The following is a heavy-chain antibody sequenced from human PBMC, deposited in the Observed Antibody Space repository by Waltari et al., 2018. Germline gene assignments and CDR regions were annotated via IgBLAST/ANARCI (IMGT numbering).Heavy chain of an antibody. CDR3: ARQRRSSGHAFDI. CDR2: ISYDGSNK. Sequence: QVQLVESGGGVVQPGRSLSLSCAASVFIVRSYAMHWVRQAPGKGLEWVAVISYDGSNKYYADSVKGRFTISRDNSKNTLYLQMNSLRAEDTAVYYCARQRRSSGHAFDIWGQGTMVTVSS. V-gene: IGHV3-30*04. CDR1: VFIVRSYA. J-gene: IGHJ3*02. D-gene: IGHD6-19*01.